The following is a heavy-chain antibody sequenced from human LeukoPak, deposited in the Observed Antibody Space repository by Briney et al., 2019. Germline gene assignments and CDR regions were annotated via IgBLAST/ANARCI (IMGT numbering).Heavy chain of an antibody. Sequence: PSETLSLTCTVSGGSISSYYWSWIRQPPGKGLEWIGYIYYSGSTNYNPSLKSRVTISVDTSKNQFSLKLSSVTAADPAVYYCAGGPYYYNSRGYYYALPSFDSGAREPLVPVSS. D-gene: IGHD3-22*01. CDR1: GGSISSYY. CDR3: AGGPYYYNSRGYYYALPSFDS. V-gene: IGHV4-59*01. J-gene: IGHJ4*02. CDR2: IYYSGST.